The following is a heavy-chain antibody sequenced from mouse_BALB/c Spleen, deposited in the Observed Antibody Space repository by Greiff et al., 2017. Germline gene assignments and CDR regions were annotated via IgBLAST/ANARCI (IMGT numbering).Heavy chain of an antibody. J-gene: IGHJ4*01. D-gene: IGHD2-3*01. V-gene: IGHV7-3*02. Sequence: EVQVVESGGGLVQPGGSLRLSCATSGFTFTDYYMSWVRQPPGKALEWLGFIRNKANGYTTEYSASVKGRFTISRDNSQSILYLQMNTLRAEDSATYYCARVPIYDGYYYAMDYWGQGTSGTVSS. CDR3: ARVPIYDGYYYAMDY. CDR1: GFTFTDYY. CDR2: IRNKANGYTT.